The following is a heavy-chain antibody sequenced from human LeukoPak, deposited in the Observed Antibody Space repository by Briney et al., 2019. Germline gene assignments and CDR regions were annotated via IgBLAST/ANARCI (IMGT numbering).Heavy chain of an antibody. CDR3: ARDYPPPPVAGPYYFDY. CDR2: IKQDGSEK. D-gene: IGHD6-19*01. J-gene: IGHJ4*02. CDR1: GLTYSSYW. Sequence: GGSLRLSCIVSGLTYSSYWMSWVRQAPGKGLEWVANIKQDGSEKYYVDSVKGRFTISRDNAKNSLYLHMNSLSAEDTAVYYCARDYPPPPVAGPYYFDYWGQGTLVTVSS. V-gene: IGHV3-7*05.